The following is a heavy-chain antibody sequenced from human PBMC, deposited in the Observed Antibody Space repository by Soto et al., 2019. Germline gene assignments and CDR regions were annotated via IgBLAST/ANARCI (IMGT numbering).Heavy chain of an antibody. D-gene: IGHD5-18*01. Sequence: PSETLSLTCTVSGGSISSYYWSWIRQPPGKGLEWIGYIYYSGSTNYNPSLKSRVTISVDTSKNQFSLKLSSVTAADTAVYYCARTYSYGYYYYGMDVWGQGTTVTVSS. J-gene: IGHJ6*02. CDR3: ARTYSYGYYYYGMDV. V-gene: IGHV4-59*01. CDR1: GGSISSYY. CDR2: IYYSGST.